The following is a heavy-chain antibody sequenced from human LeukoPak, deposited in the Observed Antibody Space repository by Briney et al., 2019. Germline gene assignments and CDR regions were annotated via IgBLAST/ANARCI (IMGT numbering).Heavy chain of an antibody. CDR2: IHSSGGS. CDR3: ARLGNYHDF. Sequence: KPSEPLSLTCTVPGASISNYYWSWIRQTPEKGLNWMGHIHSSGGSSYYPSLKSRPPLPLERPRNQLPLKLPSVPAAALPVFSLARLGNYHDFWGQGALVTVSS. CDR1: GASISNYY. J-gene: IGHJ4*02. V-gene: IGHV4-4*09.